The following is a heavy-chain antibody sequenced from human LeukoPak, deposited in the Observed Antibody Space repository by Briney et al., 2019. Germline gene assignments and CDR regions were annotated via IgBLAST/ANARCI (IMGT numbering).Heavy chain of an antibody. Sequence: GGSLRISCAASGFTFSSYAMSWVRQAPGKGLEWVTAISGSGGSTYYADSVKGRFTISRDNSKNTLYLQMNSLRAEDTAVYYCAKDLVGATLRGYWGQGTLVTVSS. D-gene: IGHD1-26*01. CDR1: GFTFSSYA. CDR3: AKDLVGATLRGY. V-gene: IGHV3-23*01. J-gene: IGHJ4*02. CDR2: ISGSGGST.